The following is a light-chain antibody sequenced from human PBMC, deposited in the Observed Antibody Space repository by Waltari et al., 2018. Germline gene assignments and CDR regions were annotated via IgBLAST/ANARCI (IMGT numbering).Light chain of an antibody. CDR3: QQYVSLPAT. J-gene: IGKJ1*01. CDR2: DAS. Sequence: EIMLTQSPGTLSLSPGERATLSCRASQSISRPLAWYQQKPGQAPRLLIYDASTRATGIPDSFSGSGSGTDFSLTISRLEPEDSAVYYCQQYVSLPATFGQGTKVEIK. CDR1: QSISRP. V-gene: IGKV3-20*01.